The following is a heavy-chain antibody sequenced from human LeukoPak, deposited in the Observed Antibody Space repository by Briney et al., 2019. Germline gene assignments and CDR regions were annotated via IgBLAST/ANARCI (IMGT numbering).Heavy chain of an antibody. CDR2: IYYSGST. CDR1: GFSLSTSGVG. D-gene: IGHD6-13*01. V-gene: IGHV4-61*08. CDR3: ARVTGYVMEDYFDY. Sequence: SGPTLVNPTQTLTLTCIFSGFSLSTSGVGVGWIRQPPGKALEWIGYIYYSGSTNYNPSLKSRVTISVDTSKNQFSLRLSSVTAADTAVYYCARVTGYVMEDYFDYWGQRTLVTVSS. J-gene: IGHJ4*02.